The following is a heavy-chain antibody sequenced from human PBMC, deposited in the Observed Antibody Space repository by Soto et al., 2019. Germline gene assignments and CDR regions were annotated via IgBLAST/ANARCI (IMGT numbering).Heavy chain of an antibody. CDR3: ARDDKGAFDI. J-gene: IGHJ3*02. CDR2: INPNSGGT. Sequence: ASVKVSCKASGYTFTSYGISWVRQAPGQGLEWMGWINPNSGGTNYAQKFQGWVTMTRDTSISTAYMELSRLRSDDTAVYYCARDDKGAFDIWGQGTMVTVSS. CDR1: GYTFTSYG. V-gene: IGHV1-2*04.